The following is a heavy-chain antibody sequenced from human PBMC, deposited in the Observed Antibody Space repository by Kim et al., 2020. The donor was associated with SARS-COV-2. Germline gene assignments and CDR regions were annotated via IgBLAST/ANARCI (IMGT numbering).Heavy chain of an antibody. CDR3: VKTHSGSYSN. J-gene: IGHJ4*02. Sequence: STSYANTVKSRFTNPRDNSKNTLYLQMSSLRAEDTAVYYCVKTHSGSYSNWGQGTLVTVSS. V-gene: IGHV3-64D*09. CDR2: ST. D-gene: IGHD1-26*01.